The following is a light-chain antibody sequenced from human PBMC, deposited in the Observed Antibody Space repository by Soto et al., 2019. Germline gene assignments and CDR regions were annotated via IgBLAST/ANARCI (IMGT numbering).Light chain of an antibody. J-gene: IGKJ5*01. CDR1: QSVSRTY. CDR3: QQYGSSLIT. Sequence: IVMTPSPATLSVSARQSSTLSGSPSQSVSRTYLAWYQQKPGQAPRLLIYDTSSRASDIPDRFSGSGSGTDFTLTISRLEPEDFAVYYCQQYGSSLITFGQGTRLENK. CDR2: DTS. V-gene: IGKV3-20*01.